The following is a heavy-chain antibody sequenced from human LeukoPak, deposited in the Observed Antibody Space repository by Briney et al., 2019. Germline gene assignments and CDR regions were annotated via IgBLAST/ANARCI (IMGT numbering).Heavy chain of an antibody. V-gene: IGHV3-23*01. CDR3: AKDMDYYDSSGYTPSEAYFDY. J-gene: IGHJ4*02. CDR1: GFTFSSYS. CDR2: ISGSGGST. D-gene: IGHD3-22*01. Sequence: PGGSLRLSCAASGFTFSSYSMNWVRQAPGKGLEWVSAISGSGGSTYYADSVKGRFTISRDNSKNTLYLQMNSLRAEDTAVYYCAKDMDYYDSSGYTPSEAYFDYWGQGTLVTVSS.